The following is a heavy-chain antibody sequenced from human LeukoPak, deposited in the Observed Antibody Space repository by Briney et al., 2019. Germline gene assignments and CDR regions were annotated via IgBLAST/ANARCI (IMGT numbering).Heavy chain of an antibody. CDR3: ARRTDH. CDR2: IYSSGST. CDR1: GGSMNNYY. V-gene: IGHV4-4*07. Sequence: SETLSLTCTVSGGSMNNYYWNWIRQPAGKGLEWIGHIYSSGSTNYNPSLKSRVTMSIDTSKNQFLLKLSSVTAADTAVYYCARRTDHWGQGTLVTVSS. J-gene: IGHJ5*02.